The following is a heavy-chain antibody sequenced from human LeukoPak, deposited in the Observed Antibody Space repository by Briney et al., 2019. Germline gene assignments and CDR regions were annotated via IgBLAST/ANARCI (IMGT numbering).Heavy chain of an antibody. D-gene: IGHD5-12*01. V-gene: IGHV3-66*04. Sequence: PGGSLRLSCAASGFTVSSNYMGWVRQAPGKGLEWVSVIYSGGSTYYADSVKGRFTISRDNSKNTLYLQMNSLRAEDTAVYYCARPQLGYSGYDYTSYWGQGTLVTVSS. CDR3: ARPQLGYSGYDYTSY. CDR1: GFTVSSNY. CDR2: IYSGGST. J-gene: IGHJ4*02.